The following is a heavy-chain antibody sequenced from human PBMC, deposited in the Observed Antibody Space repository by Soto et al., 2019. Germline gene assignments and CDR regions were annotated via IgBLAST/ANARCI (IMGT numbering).Heavy chain of an antibody. CDR3: ASSPRMGLGVIASYSSSWYFDY. CDR1: GGTFSSYA. Sequence: ASVKVSCKASGGTFSSYAISWVRQAPGQGLEWMGWMNPNSGNTGYAQKFQGRVTMTRNTSISTAYMELSSLRSEDTAVYYCASSPRMGLGVIASYSSSWYFDYWGQGTLVTVSS. D-gene: IGHD6-13*01. V-gene: IGHV1-8*02. CDR2: MNPNSGNT. J-gene: IGHJ4*02.